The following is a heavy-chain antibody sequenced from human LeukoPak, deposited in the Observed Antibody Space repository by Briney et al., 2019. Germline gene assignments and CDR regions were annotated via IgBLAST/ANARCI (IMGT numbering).Heavy chain of an antibody. J-gene: IGHJ3*02. CDR2: INPNSGGT. V-gene: IGHV1-2*02. D-gene: IGHD5-18*01. CDR1: GYTFTGYY. CDR3: ARSVSGDSYGHPHDAFHI. Sequence: ASVKVSCKASGYTFTGYYMHWVRQAPGQGLEWMGWINPNSGGTNYAQKFQGRVTMTRDTSISTAYMELSRLRSDDTAVYYCARSVSGDSYGHPHDAFHIWGQGTMVTVSS.